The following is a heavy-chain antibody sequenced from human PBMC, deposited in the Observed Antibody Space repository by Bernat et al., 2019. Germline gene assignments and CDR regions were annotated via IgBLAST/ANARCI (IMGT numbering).Heavy chain of an antibody. CDR1: GFTLSSSG. J-gene: IGHJ4*02. CDR3: TKDSGGGSPFDY. Sequence: QVQLVESGGGVVQPGGSLRLSCAASGFTLSSSGMHWVRQAPGKGLEWVTFIRDDGSYKNYADSVKGRFTISRDNSKNTLFLQMNSLRAEDTAVYYCTKDSGGGSPFDYWGQGTLVTVSS. V-gene: IGHV3-30*02. D-gene: IGHD2-15*01. CDR2: IRDDGSYK.